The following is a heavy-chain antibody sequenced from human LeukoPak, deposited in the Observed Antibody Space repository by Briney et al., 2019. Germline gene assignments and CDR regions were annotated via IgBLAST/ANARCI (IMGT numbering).Heavy chain of an antibody. CDR2: IYPGDPDT. V-gene: IGHV5-51*01. CDR3: ATNSRTPFGVVTYYFDY. CDR1: GYSFTSYW. Sequence: GESLKISCKGSGYSFTSYWIGWVGQMPGKGLGWMGIIYPGDPDTRYSPSFQGQVTISADKSIGTAYLQWSSLKASDTAMYYCATNSRTPFGVVTYYFDYWGQGTLVTVSS. D-gene: IGHD3-3*01. J-gene: IGHJ4*02.